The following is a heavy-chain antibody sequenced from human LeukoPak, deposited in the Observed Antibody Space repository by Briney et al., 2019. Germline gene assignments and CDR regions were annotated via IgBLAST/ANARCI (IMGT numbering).Heavy chain of an antibody. V-gene: IGHV4-34*01. CDR3: AGTRQGWLPQYHFDY. CDR2: VSLAGQT. J-gene: IGHJ4*02. CDR1: GGSFSGYY. Sequence: SETLSLTRAVYGGSFSGYYWSWIRQPPGQGLEWIGEVSLAGQTNYNPSLNGRVTMSLDESSNQLSLRLSSVTAADTAVYYCAGTRQGWLPQYHFDYWGQGTLVTVSS. D-gene: IGHD5-12*01.